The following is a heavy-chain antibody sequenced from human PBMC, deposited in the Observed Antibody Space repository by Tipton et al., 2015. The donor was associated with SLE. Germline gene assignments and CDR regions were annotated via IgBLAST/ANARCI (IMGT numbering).Heavy chain of an antibody. J-gene: IGHJ4*02. D-gene: IGHD2-15*01. Sequence: QLVQSGAEVKRPGASVRVSCKASGYRFSDYYIHWVRQAPGQGLEWMGRLNPNRGDTNYEQKFKGRVTMTRDTSISTAYMELSRLASDDTAVYYCATEMDYSPENWGQGTLVTVSS. CDR2: LNPNRGDT. CDR1: GYRFSDYY. CDR3: ATEMDYSPEN. V-gene: IGHV1-2*06.